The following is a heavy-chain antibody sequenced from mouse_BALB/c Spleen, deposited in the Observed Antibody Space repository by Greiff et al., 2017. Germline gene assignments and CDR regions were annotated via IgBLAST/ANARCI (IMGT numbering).Heavy chain of an antibody. CDR3: ARPPGYLYAMDD. V-gene: IGHV2-9*02. CDR2: IWAGGST. Sequence: VKLMESGPGLVAPSQSLSITCTVSGFSLTSYGVHWVRQPPGKGLEWLGVIWAGGSTNYNSALMSRLSISKDNSKSQVFLKMNSLQTDDTAMYYCARPPGYLYAMDDWGQGTSVTVSS. CDR1: GFSLTSYG. D-gene: IGHD3-1*01. J-gene: IGHJ4*01.